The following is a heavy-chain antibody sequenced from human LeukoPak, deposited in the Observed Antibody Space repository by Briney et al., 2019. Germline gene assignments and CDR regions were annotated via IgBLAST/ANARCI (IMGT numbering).Heavy chain of an antibody. CDR3: ARSSTVTTLDY. Sequence: SETLSLTCTVSGGFISSGGYYWSWVRQHPGKGLEWIGYIYYSGSTYYNPSLKSRVTISVDTSKNQFSLKLSLVTAADTAVYYCARSSTVTTLDYWGQGTLVTVSS. CDR2: IYYSGST. J-gene: IGHJ4*02. CDR1: GGFISSGGYY. D-gene: IGHD4-17*01. V-gene: IGHV4-31*03.